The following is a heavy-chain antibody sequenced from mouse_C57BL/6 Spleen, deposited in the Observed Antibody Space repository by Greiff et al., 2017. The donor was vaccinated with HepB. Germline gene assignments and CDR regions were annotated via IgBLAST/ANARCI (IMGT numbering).Heavy chain of an antibody. CDR2: IYPGGGYT. CDR3: ARGYGSSKYYFDY. J-gene: IGHJ2*01. Sequence: VQLQQSGAELVRPGTSVKMSCKASGYTFTNYWIGWAKQRPGHGLEWIGDIYPGGGYTNYNEKFKGKATLTADKSSSTAYMQFSSLTSEDSAIYYCARGYGSSKYYFDYWGQGTTLTVSS. CDR1: GYTFTNYW. V-gene: IGHV1-63*01. D-gene: IGHD1-1*01.